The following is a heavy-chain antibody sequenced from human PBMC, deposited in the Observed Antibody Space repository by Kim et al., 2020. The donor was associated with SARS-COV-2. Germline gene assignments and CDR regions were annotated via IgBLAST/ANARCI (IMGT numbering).Heavy chain of an antibody. J-gene: IGHJ4*02. V-gene: IGHV3-11*01. Sequence: GGSLRLSCAASGFSFSDYYMTWIRQAPGKGLEWVAYINSDGSATDYADSVNGRFTISRDSAKRSVSLQMNSLTPEDTAVYYCVREQSHWGQGTRVT. CDR1: GFSFSDYY. CDR2: INSDGSAT. CDR3: VREQSH.